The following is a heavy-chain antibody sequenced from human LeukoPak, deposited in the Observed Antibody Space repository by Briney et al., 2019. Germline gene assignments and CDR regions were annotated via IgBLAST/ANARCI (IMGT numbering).Heavy chain of an antibody. CDR3: VRGVGGEYFYFDR. D-gene: IGHD1-26*01. V-gene: IGHV4-30-4*07. J-gene: IGHJ4*02. CDR2: IYHSGAA. CDR1: GDSISSDGHS. Sequence: SETLSLTCGVSGDSISSDGHSWSWIRQPPGRGLEWVGYIYHSGAAYHNPSLKSRLALSVDTSNNQFSLRLRSVTAADTAVYYCVRGVGGEYFYFDRWGQGALVTVSA.